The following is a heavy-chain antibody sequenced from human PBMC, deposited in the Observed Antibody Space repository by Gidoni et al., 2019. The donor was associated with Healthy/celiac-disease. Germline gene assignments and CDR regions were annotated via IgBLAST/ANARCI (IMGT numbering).Heavy chain of an antibody. D-gene: IGHD2-21*01. V-gene: IGHV3-21*01. CDR1: GFTFSSYS. Sequence: EVQLVESGGGLVKPGGSLRLSCAASGFTFSSYSMNWVRQAPGKGLEWVSSISSSSSYIYYADSVKGRFTISRDNAKNSLYLQMNSLRPEDTAVYYCARDVHCGGDCDGGFDYWGQGTLVTVSS. J-gene: IGHJ4*02. CDR3: ARDVHCGGDCDGGFDY. CDR2: ISSSSSYI.